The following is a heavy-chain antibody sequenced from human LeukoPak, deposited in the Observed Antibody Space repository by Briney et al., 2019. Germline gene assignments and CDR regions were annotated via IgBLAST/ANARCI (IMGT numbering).Heavy chain of an antibody. CDR1: GDSITTYF. D-gene: IGHD5-12*01. V-gene: IGHV4-59*01. J-gene: IGHJ5*02. CDR3: ARDLAWSGYDLRGRWFDP. CDR2: IYNGDST. Sequence: SETLSLTCTVSGDSITTYFWGWIRQPPGKGLEWIGSIYNGDSTSYSPSLKSRVTISLDTSKNQFSLKVTSVTAADTAAYYCARDLAWSGYDLRGRWFDPWGQGTLVTVSS.